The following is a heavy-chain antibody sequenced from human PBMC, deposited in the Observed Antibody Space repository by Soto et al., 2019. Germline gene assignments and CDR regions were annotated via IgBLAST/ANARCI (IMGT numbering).Heavy chain of an antibody. CDR1: GGSFSGYY. J-gene: IGHJ4*02. V-gene: IGHV4-34*01. CDR2: INHSGST. D-gene: IGHD3-22*01. Sequence: PSETLSLTCAVYGGSFSGYYWSWIRQPPGKGLEWIGEINHSGSTNYNPSLKSRVTISVDTSKNQFSLKLSSVTAADTAVYYCARGAFYYDSSGYYYPQLYYFDYWGQGTLVTVS. CDR3: ARGAFYYDSSGYYYPQLYYFDY.